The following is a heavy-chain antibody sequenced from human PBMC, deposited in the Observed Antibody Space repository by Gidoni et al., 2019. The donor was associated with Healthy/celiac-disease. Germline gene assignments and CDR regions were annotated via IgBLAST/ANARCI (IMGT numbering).Heavy chain of an antibody. CDR2: IYSGGST. D-gene: IGHD4-17*01. J-gene: IGHJ4*02. CDR1: GFTVSSNY. V-gene: IGHV3-66*01. Sequence: EVQLLESGGGLVQPGGSLRLSCAASGFTVSSNYMSWVRQDPGKGLEWVSVIYSGGSTYYADSVKGRFTISRDNSKNTLYLQMNSLRAEDTAVYYCARDSVTTSVDYWGQGTLVTVSS. CDR3: ARDSVTTSVDY.